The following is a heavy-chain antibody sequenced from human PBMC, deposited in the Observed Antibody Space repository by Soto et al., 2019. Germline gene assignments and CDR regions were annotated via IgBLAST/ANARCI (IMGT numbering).Heavy chain of an antibody. V-gene: IGHV1-24*01. CDR3: TTYHGDYNFDH. CDR2: FDPDEAET. Sequence: GASVKVSCQVSGYTLNEVAVHWVRQAPGKGLEWLGGFDPDEAETIYAQHFQGRVTMTEDTSTDTVYMELSSLRSEDTALYFCTTYHGDYNFDHWGQGTLVTVSS. D-gene: IGHD4-17*01. J-gene: IGHJ5*02. CDR1: GYTLNEVA.